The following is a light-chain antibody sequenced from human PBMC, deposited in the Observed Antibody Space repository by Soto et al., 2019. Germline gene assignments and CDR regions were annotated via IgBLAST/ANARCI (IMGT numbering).Light chain of an antibody. CDR2: DAS. CDR1: QDISNY. V-gene: IGKV1-33*01. J-gene: IGKJ4*01. Sequence: DIPMTQSPSSLSASVGDRVTITCQASQDISNYLNWYQQKPGKAPKLLIYDASNLETGVPSRFSGSGSGTDFTFTISSLQTEDSATYYCQQYDNLPLTFGGGTKVEIK. CDR3: QQYDNLPLT.